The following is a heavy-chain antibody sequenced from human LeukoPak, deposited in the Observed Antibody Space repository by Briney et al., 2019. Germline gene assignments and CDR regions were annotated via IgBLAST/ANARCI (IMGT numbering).Heavy chain of an antibody. CDR2: ISYDGSNK. V-gene: IGHV3-30*18. CDR1: GFTFSSYG. CDR3: AKDFWDSSSWYSAFKSPNYFDY. Sequence: GGSLRLSCAASGFTFSSYGMHWVRQAPGKGLEWVAVISYDGSNKYYADSVKGRFTISRDNSKNTLYLQMNSLRAEDTAVYYCAKDFWDSSSWYSAFKSPNYFDYWGQGTLVTVSS. J-gene: IGHJ4*02. D-gene: IGHD6-13*01.